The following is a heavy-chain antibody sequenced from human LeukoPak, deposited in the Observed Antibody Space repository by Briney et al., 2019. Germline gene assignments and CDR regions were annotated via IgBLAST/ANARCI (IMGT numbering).Heavy chain of an antibody. J-gene: IGHJ4*02. CDR3: ASAPGHYDSVWGGYYY. D-gene: IGHD3-16*01. Sequence: SETLSLTCAVYGGSFSGYYWSWIRQPPGNGLEWRGEINHSGSTNYNPSLKSRVPISVDTSRNQFSLKLSSVTAADPAVYYCASAPGHYDSVWGGYYYWGQGTLVTVSS. CDR1: GGSFSGYY. CDR2: INHSGST. V-gene: IGHV4-34*01.